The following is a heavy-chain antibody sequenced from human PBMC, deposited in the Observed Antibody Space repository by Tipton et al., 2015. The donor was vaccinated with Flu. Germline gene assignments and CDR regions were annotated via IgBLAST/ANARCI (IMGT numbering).Heavy chain of an antibody. D-gene: IGHD2-2*01. J-gene: IGHJ4*02. V-gene: IGHV4-34*01. CDR1: DGSFSGYY. Sequence: TLSLTCAVYDGSFSGYYWTWIRQPPGKGLEWIGEINHSGSTNYNPSLKSRVTISIDTSKNHFSLKLSSVTAADTAVYYCARGWRPSHLDYWGQGTLVTVSS. CDR3: ARGWRPSHLDY. CDR2: INHSGST.